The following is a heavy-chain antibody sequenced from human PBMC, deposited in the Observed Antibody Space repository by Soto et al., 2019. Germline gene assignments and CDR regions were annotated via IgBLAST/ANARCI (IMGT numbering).Heavy chain of an antibody. J-gene: IGHJ6*02. CDR2: INHSGST. CDR1: GGSFSGYY. CDR3: ARGPGCSSTSCYTYYYYYYGMDV. D-gene: IGHD2-2*02. Sequence: PSETLSLTCAVYGGSFSGYYWSWIRQPPGKGLEWIGEINHSGSTNYNPSLKSRVTISVGTSKNQFSLKLSSVTAADTAVYYCARGPGCSSTSCYTYYYYYYGMDVWGQGTTVTVSS. V-gene: IGHV4-34*01.